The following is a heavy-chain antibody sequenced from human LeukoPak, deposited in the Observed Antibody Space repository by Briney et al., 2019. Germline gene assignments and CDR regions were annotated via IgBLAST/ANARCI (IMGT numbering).Heavy chain of an antibody. Sequence: GGSLRLSCAASGFSLSTYWMTWVRQAPGKGLEWVASIKQDGSETRYVDSVRGRFTISRDNAKNSLYQQMNSLSTEDTAVYYCTRDLMDYDVSTGLHHYYMDVWGQGTTVTVSS. CDR2: IKQDGSET. CDR1: GFSLSTYW. D-gene: IGHD3-9*01. J-gene: IGHJ6*02. V-gene: IGHV3-7*01. CDR3: TRDLMDYDVSTGLHHYYMDV.